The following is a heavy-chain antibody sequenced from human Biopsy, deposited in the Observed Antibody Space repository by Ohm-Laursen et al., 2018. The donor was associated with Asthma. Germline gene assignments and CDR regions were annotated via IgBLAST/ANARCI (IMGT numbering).Heavy chain of an antibody. V-gene: IGHV4-4*02. CDR2: IYYRGST. CDR1: GDSISSNSW. CDR3: ARAIGTGDWYFDV. Sequence: TLSLTCAVSGDSISSNSWWTWVRQSPGRGLEWIGEIYYRGSTNYHPSLKGRVTISVAKSKNQFSLRLTSVTAADTAVYYCARAIGTGDWYFDVWGRGTLVTVPS. J-gene: IGHJ2*01. D-gene: IGHD1-1*01.